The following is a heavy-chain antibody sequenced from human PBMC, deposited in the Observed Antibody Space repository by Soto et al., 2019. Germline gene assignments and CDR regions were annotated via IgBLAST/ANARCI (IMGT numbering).Heavy chain of an antibody. V-gene: IGHV1-3*01. D-gene: IGHD2-15*01. J-gene: IGHJ5*02. Sequence: ASVKVSCKASGYTFTSYPMNWLRQAPGQRPEWMGWINAGNGGTKYSQKFQGRVSITRDTSASTAYMQLSRLRSEDTAVYYCATDRGGYCSGGSCSEALFDPRGQRSPVTGSS. CDR3: ATDRGGYCSGGSCSEALFDP. CDR2: INAGNGGT. CDR1: GYTFTSYP.